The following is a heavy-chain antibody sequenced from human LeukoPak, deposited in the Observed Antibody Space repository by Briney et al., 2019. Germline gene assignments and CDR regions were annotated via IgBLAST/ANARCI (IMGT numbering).Heavy chain of an antibody. CDR1: GGSISSYY. D-gene: IGHD1-14*01. CDR3: ARVHHESSRRPDWYFDL. CDR2: IYSSGST. V-gene: IGHV4-59*01. Sequence: SETLSLTCTVSGGSISSYYWSWIRQPPGKGLECIGYIYSSGSTSYNPSLERRVTISIDTSKKQFYLKLSSVTAADTAMFYCARVHHESSRRPDWYFDLWGRGTLVTVSS. J-gene: IGHJ2*01.